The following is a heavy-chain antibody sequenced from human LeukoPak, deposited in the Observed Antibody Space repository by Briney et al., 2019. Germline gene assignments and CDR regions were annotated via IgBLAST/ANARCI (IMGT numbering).Heavy chain of an antibody. V-gene: IGHV5-51*01. CDR2: IYPGDSDT. J-gene: IGHJ5*02. CDR3: ARIPLKYYDMLTGVWFDP. D-gene: IGHD3-9*01. CDR1: GYSFTSYW. Sequence: GGSLQISCQGSGYSFTSYWIGWVRQMPGKGLEWMGIIYPGDSDTRYSPSFQGQVTISADKSISTPYLQWSSLKASDTAMYCCARIPLKYYDMLTGVWFDPWGQGTLVTVSS.